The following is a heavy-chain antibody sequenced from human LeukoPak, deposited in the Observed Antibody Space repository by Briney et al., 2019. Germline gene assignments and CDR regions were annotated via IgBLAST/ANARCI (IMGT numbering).Heavy chain of an antibody. D-gene: IGHD2-21*01. J-gene: IGHJ4*02. CDR2: ISVSGGST. Sequence: GGSLRLSCLASGFTFSSYVMNWVRQTPGKGLEWVSSISVSGGSTFYADSVKGRFTISRDNSKNTLYLRLNGLRTEDTALYYCAKDRLLNCRGDCYIFDYWGQGTLVTVSS. CDR3: AKDRLLNCRGDCYIFDY. V-gene: IGHV3-23*01. CDR1: GFTFSSYV.